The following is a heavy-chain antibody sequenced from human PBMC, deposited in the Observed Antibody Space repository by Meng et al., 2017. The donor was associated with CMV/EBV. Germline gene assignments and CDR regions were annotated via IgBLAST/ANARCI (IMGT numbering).Heavy chain of an antibody. Sequence: CAASGFTFSSYAMHWVRRAPGKGLEWVAVISYDGSNKYYADSVKGRFTISRDNSKNTLYLQMNSLRAEDTAVYYCARSTSGSYYEFDYWGQGTLVTVSS. J-gene: IGHJ4*02. D-gene: IGHD1-26*01. CDR3: ARSTSGSYYEFDY. CDR2: ISYDGSNK. CDR1: GFTFSSYA. V-gene: IGHV3-30*04.